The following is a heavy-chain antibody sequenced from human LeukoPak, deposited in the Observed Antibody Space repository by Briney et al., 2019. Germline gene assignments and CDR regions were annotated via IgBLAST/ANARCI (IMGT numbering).Heavy chain of an antibody. Sequence: ASVKVSCKASGYTFTGYYMHWVRQAPGQGLEWMGWINPNSGGTNYAQKFQGWVTMTRDTSISTAYMELSRLRSDDTAVYYCARSGPYYDILTGHSSFDYWGQGTLVTVSS. CDR3: ARSGPYYDILTGHSSFDY. J-gene: IGHJ4*02. D-gene: IGHD3-9*01. CDR2: INPNSGGT. CDR1: GYTFTGYY. V-gene: IGHV1-2*04.